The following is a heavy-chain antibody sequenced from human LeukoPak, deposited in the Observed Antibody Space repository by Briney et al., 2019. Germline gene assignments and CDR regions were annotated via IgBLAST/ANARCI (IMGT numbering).Heavy chain of an antibody. V-gene: IGHV4-39*01. CDR1: GGSISSSSYY. Sequence: PSETLSLTCTVSGGSISSSSYYWGWIRQPPGKGLEWIGSIYYTRSTYYNPSLKSRVTISVDTSKNQFSLKLTSVTAADTAVYYCARGVTMIVVVIHDWYFDLWGRGTLVTVSS. D-gene: IGHD3-22*01. CDR3: ARGVTMIVVVIHDWYFDL. J-gene: IGHJ2*01. CDR2: IYYTRST.